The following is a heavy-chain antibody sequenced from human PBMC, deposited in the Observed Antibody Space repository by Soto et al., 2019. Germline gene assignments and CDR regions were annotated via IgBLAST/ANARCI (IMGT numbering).Heavy chain of an antibody. J-gene: IGHJ4*02. CDR2: MNPNTGNS. V-gene: IGHV1-8*01. CDR3: ARRAETNGWNGFGADKYYFDF. CDR1: GYTFTSYD. Sequence: QVQLVQSGAEVRKPGASVKVSCEASGYTFTSYDIYWVRQATGQGLEWMGWMNPNTGNSGYAQKFQGRVTMTSDTSISTAHVELSSLRYEDTAVYYCARRAETNGWNGFGADKYYFDFWGQGTLVTVSS. D-gene: IGHD1-1*01.